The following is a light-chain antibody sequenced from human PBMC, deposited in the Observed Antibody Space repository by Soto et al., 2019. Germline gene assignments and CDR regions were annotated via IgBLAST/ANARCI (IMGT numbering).Light chain of an antibody. CDR1: ISDVGGYTY. V-gene: IGLV2-11*01. CDR3: CSYAGGYSVV. J-gene: IGLJ2*01. Sequence: QSALTQPRSVSGSPGQSVTISCTGTISDVGGYTYVSWYQHHPGKAPKLMIYDVTERASGVPGRFSGSKSGNTASLTISGLQLEDEADYYCCSYAGGYSVVLGRGTKLTVL. CDR2: DVT.